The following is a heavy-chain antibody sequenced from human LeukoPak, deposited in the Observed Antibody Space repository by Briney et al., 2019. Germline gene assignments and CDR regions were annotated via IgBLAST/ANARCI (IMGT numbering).Heavy chain of an antibody. CDR2: INWNGDST. J-gene: IGHJ4*02. CDR1: GFRFDDYG. Sequence: PGGSLRLSCAASGFRFDDYGFTWGRPAPGKGLEWGSGINWNGDSTDYADSVKGRFTISRDNAKNSLYLQMNSLRAEDTALYYCARDLRVVITGSFDSWGQGTLDTVSS. D-gene: IGHD3-22*01. CDR3: ARDLRVVITGSFDS. V-gene: IGHV3-20*04.